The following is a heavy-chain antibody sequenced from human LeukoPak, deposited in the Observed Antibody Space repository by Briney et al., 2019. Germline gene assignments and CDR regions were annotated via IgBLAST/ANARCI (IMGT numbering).Heavy chain of an antibody. D-gene: IGHD4-11*01. CDR1: GYSISSGYY. CDR3: ARGISTTGHDY. CDR2: AFHTGSS. J-gene: IGHJ4*02. Sequence: KPSETLSLTCAVSGYSISSGYYWGWIRQPPGKGPEWIGSAFHTGSSYYIPSLKSRVTISVDTSKNQFSLEVSSVTAADTAIYYCARGISTTGHDYWGPGTLVTVSS. V-gene: IGHV4-38-2*01.